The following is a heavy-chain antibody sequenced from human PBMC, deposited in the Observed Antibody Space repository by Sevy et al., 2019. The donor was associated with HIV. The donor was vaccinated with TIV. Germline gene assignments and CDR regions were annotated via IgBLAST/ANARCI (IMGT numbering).Heavy chain of an antibody. CDR1: GYTFTSYD. Sequence: ASVKVSCKASGYTFTSYDINWVRQATGQGLEWMGWMNPNSGNTGYAQKFQGGVTMTRNTSISTAYMELSSLRSEDTAVYYCARGYDSSGSSHYYYYYGMDVWGQGTTVTVSS. V-gene: IGHV1-8*01. CDR2: MNPNSGNT. D-gene: IGHD3-22*01. CDR3: ARGYDSSGSSHYYYYYGMDV. J-gene: IGHJ6*02.